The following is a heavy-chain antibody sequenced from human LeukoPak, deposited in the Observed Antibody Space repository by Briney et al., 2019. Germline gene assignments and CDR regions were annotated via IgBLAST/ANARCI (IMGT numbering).Heavy chain of an antibody. D-gene: IGHD5-12*01. J-gene: IGHJ4*02. CDR2: IIPIFGTA. CDR1: GGTFSSYA. Sequence: GASVKVSCKASGGTFSSYAISWVRQAPGQGLEWMGGIIPIFGTANYAQKFQGRVTNTADESTSTAYMELSSLRSEDTAVYYCAKLWGGYSGYDYIDYWGQGTLVTVSS. CDR3: AKLWGGYSGYDYIDY. V-gene: IGHV1-69*13.